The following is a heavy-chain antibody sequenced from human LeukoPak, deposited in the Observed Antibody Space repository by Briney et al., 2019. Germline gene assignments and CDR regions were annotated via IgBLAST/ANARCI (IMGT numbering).Heavy chain of an antibody. J-gene: IGHJ4*02. Sequence: PGGSLRLSCAASGFSFYHYWMTWVRQAPGKGLEWVANIKQDGSEKYYVDSVKGRFTISRDNAKNSLYLQMNSLRPEDTAVYYCAVNVPPDYWGQGTLVTVSS. CDR1: GFSFYHYW. V-gene: IGHV3-7*01. CDR3: AVNVPPDY. CDR2: IKQDGSEK. D-gene: IGHD2-2*01.